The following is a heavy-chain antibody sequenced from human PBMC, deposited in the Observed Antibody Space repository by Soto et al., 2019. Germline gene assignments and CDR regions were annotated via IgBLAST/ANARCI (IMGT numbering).Heavy chain of an antibody. D-gene: IGHD4-17*01. CDR3: AHAGDYDLLTFDH. V-gene: IGHV2-5*02. CDR1: GFSLSTYDMG. J-gene: IGHJ4*02. CDR2: IYWDDDK. Sequence: NESGPTLVRPAQTLTLTCDFSGFSLSTYDMGVAWIRQPPGKALEWLALIYWDDDKRYSPSLKDRLAISKDTSSNQVVLTITNMDPGDTATYFCAHAGDYDLLTFDHWGPGTLVTVSS.